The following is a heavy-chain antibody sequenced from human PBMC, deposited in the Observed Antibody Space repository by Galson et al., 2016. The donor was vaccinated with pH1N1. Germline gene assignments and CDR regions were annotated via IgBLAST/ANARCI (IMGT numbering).Heavy chain of an antibody. CDR2: ITASGDAT. J-gene: IGHJ4*02. V-gene: IGHV3-23*01. D-gene: IGHD6-13*01. CDR1: GFNFNTHV. Sequence: SLRLSCAASGFNFNTHVMSWVRQAPGKGLEWVSVITASGDATFYGDYVKGRFTISRDNSRSTVSLQMNSLRADDTALYYCVTRRPTTTPGTIDYWGQGALVTVSS. CDR3: VTRRPTTTPGTIDY.